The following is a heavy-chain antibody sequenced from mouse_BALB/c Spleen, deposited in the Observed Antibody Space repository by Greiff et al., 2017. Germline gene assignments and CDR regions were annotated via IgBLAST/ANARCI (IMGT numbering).Heavy chain of an antibody. V-gene: IGHV5-6-4*01. D-gene: IGHD2-2*01. J-gene: IGHJ2*01. CDR1: GFTFSSYT. CDR3: ARGEGYGDAYYFDY. Sequence: EVKLVESGGGLVKPGGSLKLSCAASGFTFSSYTMSWVRQTPEKRLEWVATISSGGSYTYYPDSVKGRFTISRDNAKNTLYLQMSSLKSEDTAMYYCARGEGYGDAYYFDYWGQGTTLTVSS. CDR2: ISSGGSYT.